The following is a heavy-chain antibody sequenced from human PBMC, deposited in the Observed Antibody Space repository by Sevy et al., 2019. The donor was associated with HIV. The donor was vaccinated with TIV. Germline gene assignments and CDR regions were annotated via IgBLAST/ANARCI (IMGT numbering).Heavy chain of an antibody. CDR1: GFTFGDYA. V-gene: IGHV3-49*04. J-gene: IGHJ4*02. D-gene: IGHD1-1*01. Sequence: GGCLRLSCTTSGFTFGDYAMNWVRQAPGKGLEWVAFLKSKADGGTVDHAASVKGRFTISRDDSTSIAYLQMNDLTTEDTGVYYCTRWKGLQSIFDYWGQGALVTVSS. CDR2: LKSKADGGTV. CDR3: TRWKGLQSIFDY.